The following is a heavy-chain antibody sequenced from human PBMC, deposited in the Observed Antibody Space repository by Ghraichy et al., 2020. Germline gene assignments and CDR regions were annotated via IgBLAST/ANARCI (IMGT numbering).Heavy chain of an antibody. CDR2: IKSDSSAI. Sequence: GGSLRLSCEVSGFTFSGFSMNWVRQAPGKGLEWVSYIKSDSSAIHYAASVKGRLTISRDNVRNSLYLQMNSLRDEDTAVYYCARGVGSTDYTTYWFDPWSEVTLVTVSS. J-gene: IGHJ5*02. D-gene: IGHD4-11*01. CDR3: ARGVGSTDYTTYWFDP. CDR1: GFTFSGFS. V-gene: IGHV3-48*02.